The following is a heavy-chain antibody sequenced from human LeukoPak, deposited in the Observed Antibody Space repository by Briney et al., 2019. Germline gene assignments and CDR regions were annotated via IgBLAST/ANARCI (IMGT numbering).Heavy chain of an antibody. CDR1: GYTFTDYD. CDR3: ARFGGGPAKDDRLDY. Sequence: ASVKVSCKASGYTFTDYDINWVRQATGQGLEWMAWMNPNNGYSGSAQKFQGRVTITRDTSINTAYMELRSLRSEDTAVYYCARFGGGPAKDDRLDYWGQGTLVTVSS. V-gene: IGHV1-8*03. J-gene: IGHJ4*02. CDR2: MNPNNGYS. D-gene: IGHD3-16*01.